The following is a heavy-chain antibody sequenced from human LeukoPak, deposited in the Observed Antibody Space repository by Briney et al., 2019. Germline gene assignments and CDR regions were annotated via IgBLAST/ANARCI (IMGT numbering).Heavy chain of an antibody. CDR1: GFTFSSYS. D-gene: IGHD6-19*01. V-gene: IGHV3-21*01. CDR3: ARDSDSSGWLDYYMDV. J-gene: IGHJ6*03. CDR2: ISSSGDYI. Sequence: GGSLRLSCAASGFTFSSYSMNWVRQAPGKGLEWISSISSSGDYIYYADSVKGRFTTSRDNTKNSLDLQMNSLRAVDTAVYYCARDSDSSGWLDYYMDVWGKGTTVTISS.